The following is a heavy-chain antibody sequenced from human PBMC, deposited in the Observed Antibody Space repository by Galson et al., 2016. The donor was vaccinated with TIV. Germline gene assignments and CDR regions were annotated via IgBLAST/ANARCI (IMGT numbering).Heavy chain of an antibody. D-gene: IGHD5-12*01. CDR3: AHKKYCGYSSCHFDF. J-gene: IGHJ4*02. Sequence: PALVTPTQTLTLTCTVSGFSVSSVEVGVGWFRQTPGKAPEWLALIFWDDDRRYSPSLKTRLTISKDTSKNQVVLIVTDMDPVDKATYFCAHKKYCGYSSCHFDFWGPGTLVTVSS. CDR2: IFWDDDR. V-gene: IGHV2-5*02. CDR1: GFSVSSVEVG.